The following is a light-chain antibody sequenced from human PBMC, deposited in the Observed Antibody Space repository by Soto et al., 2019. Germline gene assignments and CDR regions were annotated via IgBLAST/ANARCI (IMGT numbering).Light chain of an antibody. V-gene: IGKV3-11*01. CDR3: QQRNNCARYT. CDR2: DAS. J-gene: IGKJ2*01. CDR1: QSVSSY. Sequence: EIVLTQSPATLSLSPGERATISCRASQSVSSYLAWYQQKPGQAPRLLIYDASNRATGIPARFSGSGSGTDFSLIISSLVHEDVAVYYCQQRNNCARYTFGQGTKLEIK.